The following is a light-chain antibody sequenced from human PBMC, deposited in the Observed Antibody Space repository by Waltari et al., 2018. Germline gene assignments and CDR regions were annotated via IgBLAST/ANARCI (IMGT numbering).Light chain of an antibody. CDR1: QSVSSN. V-gene: IGKV3-15*01. CDR2: GAS. J-gene: IGKJ5*01. CDR3: QQYSNWPPIT. Sequence: EIVMTQSPATLSVSSGEKATLSCRASQSVSSNLAWYQHKPGQAPRLLIYGASTRATGIPGRFSGSGSGTEFTLTIYSMQSEDFAIYYCQQYSNWPPITFGQGTRLEIK.